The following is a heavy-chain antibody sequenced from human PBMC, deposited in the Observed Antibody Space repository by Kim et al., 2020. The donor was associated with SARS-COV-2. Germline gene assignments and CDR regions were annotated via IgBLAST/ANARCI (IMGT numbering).Heavy chain of an antibody. V-gene: IGHV1-3*01. Sequence: ASVKVSCKASGYTFTTYAMHWVRQAPGQRLEWMGWINCGNGNTKYSQKFQDRVTITRDTSATSAYVELSSLSSEDTAVYYCAREGGSSGRTRDGMDVWGQGTTVIVSS. J-gene: IGHJ6*02. CDR1: GYTFTTYA. D-gene: IGHD3-10*01. CDR3: AREGGSSGRTRDGMDV. CDR2: INCGNGNT.